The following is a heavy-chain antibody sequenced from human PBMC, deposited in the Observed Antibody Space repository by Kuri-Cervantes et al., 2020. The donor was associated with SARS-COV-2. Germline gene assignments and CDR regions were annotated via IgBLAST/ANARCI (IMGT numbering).Heavy chain of an antibody. V-gene: IGHV1-8*01. D-gene: IGHD2-21*02. J-gene: IGHJ4*02. CDR3: TRRSVTRDY. Sequence: ASVKVSCKASGHTFTNYDINWVRQATGQGLEWMGWMNPNTGVTGYTQKFQDRITMTRDTSVSTAYMELSGLTFADTATYYCTRRSVTRDYWGQGTLVTVSS. CDR2: MNPNTGVT. CDR1: GHTFTNYD.